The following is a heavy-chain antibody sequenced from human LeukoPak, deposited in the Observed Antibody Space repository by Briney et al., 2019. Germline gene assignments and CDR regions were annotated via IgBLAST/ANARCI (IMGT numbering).Heavy chain of an antibody. Sequence: PSETLSLTCTVSGGSIISYYWTWIRQPPGKGLEWIGYIYYSGSTNYNPSLKSRVTISVDTSKNQFSLKLSSVTAADTAVYYCARGTRLVPFDYWGQGTLVTVSS. V-gene: IGHV4-59*01. D-gene: IGHD3-9*01. CDR1: GGSIISYY. CDR2: IYYSGST. CDR3: ARGTRLVPFDY. J-gene: IGHJ4*02.